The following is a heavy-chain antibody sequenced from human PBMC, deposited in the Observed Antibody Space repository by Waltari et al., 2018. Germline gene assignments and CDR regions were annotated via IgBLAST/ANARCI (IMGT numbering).Heavy chain of an antibody. Sequence: QIQLVQSGAEVKKPGASVKVSCKASGYTFTSYAMHWVRQAPGQRLEWMGWINAGNGNTKYSQKFQGRVTITTDESTSTAYMELSSLRSEDTAVYYCARGYSGYELLYYGMDVWGQGTTVTVSS. CDR2: INAGNGNT. CDR3: ARGYSGYELLYYGMDV. D-gene: IGHD5-12*01. CDR1: GYTFTSYA. V-gene: IGHV1-3*01. J-gene: IGHJ6*02.